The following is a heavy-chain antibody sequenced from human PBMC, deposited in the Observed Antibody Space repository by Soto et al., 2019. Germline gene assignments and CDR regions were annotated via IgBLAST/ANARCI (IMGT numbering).Heavy chain of an antibody. V-gene: IGHV4-61*01. Sequence: QVQLQESGPGLVRPSETLSLTCTVSGGSVTTGSYNWSWIRRPPGKRLEWIGNIFFTGITHYNPSLNNRVTMSVDTSKNQFSLTVTSVTAADTAVYYCARDGHGMDVWGQGTTVTVSS. CDR2: IFFTGIT. CDR3: ARDGHGMDV. J-gene: IGHJ6*02. CDR1: GGSVTTGSYN.